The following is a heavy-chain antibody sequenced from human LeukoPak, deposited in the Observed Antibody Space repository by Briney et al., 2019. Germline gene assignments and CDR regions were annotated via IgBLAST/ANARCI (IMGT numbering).Heavy chain of an antibody. Sequence: SETLSLTCTVSGGSISTYYWSWIRQPPGKGLEWIGYIYYTGSTSYNPSLKSRVTMSLDASKNQFSLELNSVTPADTAVYYCAREVIRITMVRGVILSLQTNWFDPWGQGTLVTVSS. CDR3: AREVIRITMVRGVILSLQTNWFDP. V-gene: IGHV4-59*01. J-gene: IGHJ5*02. CDR2: IYYTGST. CDR1: GGSISTYY. D-gene: IGHD3-10*01.